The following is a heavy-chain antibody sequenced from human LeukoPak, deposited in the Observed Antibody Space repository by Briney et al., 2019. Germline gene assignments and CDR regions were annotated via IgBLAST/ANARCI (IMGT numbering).Heavy chain of an antibody. D-gene: IGHD6-19*01. CDR2: IWYDGSNK. CDR1: GFTFSSYG. CDR3: AKDQRQWLVGPDY. J-gene: IGHJ4*02. V-gene: IGHV3-33*06. Sequence: GGSLRLSCAASGFTFSSYGMYWVRQAPGKGLEWVAVIWYDGSNKYYADSVKGRFTISRDNSKNTLYLQMNSLRAEDTAVYYCAKDQRQWLVGPDYWGQGTLVTVSS.